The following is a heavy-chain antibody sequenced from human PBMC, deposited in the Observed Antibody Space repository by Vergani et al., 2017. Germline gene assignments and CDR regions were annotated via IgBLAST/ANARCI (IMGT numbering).Heavy chain of an antibody. V-gene: IGHV3-30*18. Sequence: QVQLVESGGGVVQPGRSLRLSCAASGFIFSSYGMHWVRQAPGKGLEWVAVISYDGSNKYYADSVKGRFTISRDNSKNTLYLQMNSLRAEDTAVYYCAKGGRGYYYMDVWGKGTTVTVSS. CDR1: GFIFSSYG. J-gene: IGHJ6*03. CDR2: ISYDGSNK. CDR3: AKGGRGYYYMDV. D-gene: IGHD3-16*01.